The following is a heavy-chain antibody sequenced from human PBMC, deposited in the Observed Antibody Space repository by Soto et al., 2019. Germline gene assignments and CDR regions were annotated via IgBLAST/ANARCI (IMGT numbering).Heavy chain of an antibody. Sequence: QVQLVESGGGVVQPGRSLRLSCAASGFTFSSFTMHWVRQAPGKGLEWVAVISYDDGTNKYYADSVKGRFTITRDNPKNKLYQQMNRLRAEDTAVYYCARSIAVAGAPEFDYWGQGTLVTVSS. V-gene: IGHV3-30-3*01. J-gene: IGHJ4*02. D-gene: IGHD6-19*01. CDR1: GFTFSSFT. CDR3: ARSIAVAGAPEFDY. CDR2: ISYDDGTNK.